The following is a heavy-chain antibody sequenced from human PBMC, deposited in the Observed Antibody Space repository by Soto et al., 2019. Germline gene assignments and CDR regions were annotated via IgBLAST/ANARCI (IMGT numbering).Heavy chain of an antibody. CDR2: SRNKPDGYTT. CDR3: AMLGRGY. D-gene: IGHD3-10*02. Sequence: EVQLVESGGGLVQPGGSTRLSCAASGFTFSDYHMDWVRQAPGKGLEWDGRSRNKPDGYTTQYAASVQGRFTISRDDSKNSLYLQMSSLKTEDTAVYYCAMLGRGYWGQGTLVTVSS. V-gene: IGHV3-72*01. CDR1: GFTFSDYH. J-gene: IGHJ4*02.